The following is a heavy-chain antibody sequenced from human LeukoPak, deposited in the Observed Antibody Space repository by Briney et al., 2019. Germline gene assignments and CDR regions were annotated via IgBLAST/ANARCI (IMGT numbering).Heavy chain of an antibody. V-gene: IGHV4-61*01. Sequence: SETLSLTCTVSGGSISSSSYYWSWIRQPPGKGLDWIGYIYHSGSTNYNASLKGRVTISVDTSKNQFSLNLSSVTVADTAVYYCARGHIGAAAFDSWGQGTLVSVSS. J-gene: IGHJ4*02. D-gene: IGHD6-13*01. CDR3: ARGHIGAAAFDS. CDR2: IYHSGST. CDR1: GGSISSSSYY.